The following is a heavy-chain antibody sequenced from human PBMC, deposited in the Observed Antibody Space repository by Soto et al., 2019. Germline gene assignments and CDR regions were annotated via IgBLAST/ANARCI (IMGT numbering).Heavy chain of an antibody. Sequence: ASVKVSCKASGYTFTSYDINWVRQATGQGLEWMGWMNPNRGNTGYAQKFQGRVTMTSNTSISTAYMELSSLRSEDTAVYYCARGYFRGIVVVVAAQDAFDIWGQGTMVTVSS. V-gene: IGHV1-8*01. CDR1: GYTFTSYD. CDR3: ARGYFRGIVVVVAAQDAFDI. CDR2: MNPNRGNT. J-gene: IGHJ3*02. D-gene: IGHD2-15*01.